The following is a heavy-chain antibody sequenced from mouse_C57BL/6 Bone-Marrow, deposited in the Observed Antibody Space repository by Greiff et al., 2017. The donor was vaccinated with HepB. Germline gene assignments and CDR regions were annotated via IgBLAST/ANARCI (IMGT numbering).Heavy chain of an antibody. CDR1: GFTFSDYY. J-gene: IGHJ3*01. Sequence: EVMLVESEGGLVQPGSSMKLSCTASGFTFSDYYMAWVRQVPEKGLEWVANINYDGSSTYYLDSLKSRFIISRDNAKNILYLQMSSLKSEDTATYYCARDDYYGSSWFAYWGQGTLVTVSA. CDR3: ARDDYYGSSWFAY. D-gene: IGHD1-1*01. V-gene: IGHV5-16*01. CDR2: INYDGSST.